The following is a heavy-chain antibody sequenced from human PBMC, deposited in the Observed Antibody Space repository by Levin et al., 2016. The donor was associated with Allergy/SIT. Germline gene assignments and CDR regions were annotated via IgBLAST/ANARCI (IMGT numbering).Heavy chain of an antibody. J-gene: IGHJ4*02. Sequence: GSLKISCEASGFSFSSFGMHWVRQAPGKGLDWVTAISYNGSNEYYGDSVRGRFTVSRDNSKNTLYLEMNSLRAEDTAVYFCARDSGGDSFDYWGQGTLVTVSS. CDR3: ARDSGGDSFDY. V-gene: IGHV3-30*03. CDR2: ISYNGSNE. CDR1: GFSFSSFG. D-gene: IGHD2-15*01.